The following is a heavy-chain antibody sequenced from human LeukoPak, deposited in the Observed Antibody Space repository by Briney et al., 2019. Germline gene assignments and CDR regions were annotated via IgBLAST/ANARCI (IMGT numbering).Heavy chain of an antibody. CDR1: GYSISSGYY. CDR2: IYYSGST. J-gene: IGHJ4*02. Sequence: RSSETLSLTCTVSGYSISSGYYWGWIRQPPGKGLEWIGYIYYSGSTNYNPSLKSRVTISVDTSKNQFSLKLSSVTAADTAVYYCAGTSTYSSGWYVSCFDYWGQGTLVTVSS. D-gene: IGHD6-19*01. V-gene: IGHV4-61*01. CDR3: AGTSTYSSGWYVSCFDY.